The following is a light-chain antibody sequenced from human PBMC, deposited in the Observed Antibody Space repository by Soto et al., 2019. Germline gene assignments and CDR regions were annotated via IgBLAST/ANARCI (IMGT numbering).Light chain of an antibody. CDR2: DVS. J-gene: IGLJ1*01. V-gene: IGLV2-11*01. Sequence: QSALTQPRSVSGSPGQSVTISCTGTSSDVGGYTFVSWYQQHPGKAPKLMIYDVSKRPSGVPDRFSGSKSGNTASLTISGLQAEDEADYYCCSYAGSYTDVFASGTKLTVL. CDR1: SSDVGGYTF. CDR3: CSYAGSYTDV.